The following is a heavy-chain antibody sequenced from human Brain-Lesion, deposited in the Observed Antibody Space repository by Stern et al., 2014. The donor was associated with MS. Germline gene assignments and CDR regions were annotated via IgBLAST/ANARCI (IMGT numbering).Heavy chain of an antibody. J-gene: IGHJ4*02. CDR2: SDHSGST. CDR3: ARFPASRPHVFDS. Sequence: QVQLQESSPGLVKPSGTLSLTCAVSGGSISSSNWWSWVRQSPGKGLEWIGESDHSGSTIYNPSLKSRVTVSVDKSKNRVSLNLRSVTAADTAVYFCARFPASRPHVFDSWGQGTLVTVSS. CDR1: GGSISSSNW. V-gene: IGHV4-4*02. D-gene: IGHD6-13*01.